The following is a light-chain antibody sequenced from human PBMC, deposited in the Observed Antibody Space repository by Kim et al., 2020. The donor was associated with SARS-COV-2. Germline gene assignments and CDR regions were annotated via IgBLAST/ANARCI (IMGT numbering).Light chain of an antibody. J-gene: IGLJ3*02. CDR2: RNN. CDR1: NNNVGDQG. CDR3: SVWDRSLSAWV. V-gene: IGLV10-54*04. Sequence: QAGLTQPPSVSKGLRQTATLTCTGDNNNVGDQGAAWLQQHQGHPPKLLSYRNNKRPSGISERFSASRSGNTASLTITELQPEDEADYYCSVWDRSLSAWVFGGGTQLTVL.